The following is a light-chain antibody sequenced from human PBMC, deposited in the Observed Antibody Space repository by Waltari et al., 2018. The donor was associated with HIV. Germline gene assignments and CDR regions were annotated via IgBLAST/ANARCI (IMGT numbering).Light chain of an antibody. J-gene: IGLJ2*01. CDR3: SSYTSSSTVV. CDR1: SSDVGGFNH. V-gene: IGLV2-14*01. CDR2: DVS. Sequence: QSALTQPASVSGSPGQSITISCTGPSSDVGGFNHVSWYHQHPGKAPKLMIYDVSNRPSGVSNRFSGSKSGNTASLTISGLQAEDEADYYCSSYTSSSTVVFGGGTKLTVL.